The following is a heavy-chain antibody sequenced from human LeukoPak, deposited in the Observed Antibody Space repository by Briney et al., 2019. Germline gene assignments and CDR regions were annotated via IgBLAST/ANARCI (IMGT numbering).Heavy chain of an antibody. Sequence: SETLSLTCTVSGGSISSYYWSWIRQPPGKGLEWIGYIYYSGSTNYNPSLKSRVTISVDTSKNQFSLKLSSGTAADTAVYYCARHSSQWDWFDPWGQGTLVTVSS. CDR3: ARHSSQWDWFDP. V-gene: IGHV4-59*08. D-gene: IGHD6-13*01. CDR1: GGSISSYY. J-gene: IGHJ5*02. CDR2: IYYSGST.